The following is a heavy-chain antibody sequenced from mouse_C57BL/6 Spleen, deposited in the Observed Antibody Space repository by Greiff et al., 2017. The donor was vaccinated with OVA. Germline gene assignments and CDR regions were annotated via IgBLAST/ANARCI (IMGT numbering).Heavy chain of an antibody. CDR3: ARSGRGYDYDDY. CDR2: IYPGDGDT. CDR1: GYAFSSSW. V-gene: IGHV1-82*01. Sequence: QVQLQQSGPELVKPGASVKISCKASGYAFSSSWMNWVKQRPGKGLEWIGRIYPGDGDTNYNGKFKGKATLTADKSSSTAYMQLSSLTSEDSAVYVCARSGRGYDYDDYWGQGTTLTVSS. J-gene: IGHJ2*01. D-gene: IGHD2-4*01.